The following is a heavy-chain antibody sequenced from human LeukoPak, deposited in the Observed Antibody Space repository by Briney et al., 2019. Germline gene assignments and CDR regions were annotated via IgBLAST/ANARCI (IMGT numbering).Heavy chain of an antibody. Sequence: GGSLRLSCAASGFTFSDYYMSWIRQAPGKGLEWVSYISGSGSTIYYADSVKGRFTISRDNAKNSLYLQMNSLRAEDTAVYYCAKPTSYSSGWEFDYWGQGTLVTVSS. D-gene: IGHD6-19*01. CDR3: AKPTSYSSGWEFDY. CDR1: GFTFSDYY. V-gene: IGHV3-11*01. CDR2: ISGSGSTI. J-gene: IGHJ4*02.